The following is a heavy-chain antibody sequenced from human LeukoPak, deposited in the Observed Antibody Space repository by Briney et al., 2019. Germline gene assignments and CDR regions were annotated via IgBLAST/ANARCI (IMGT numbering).Heavy chain of an antibody. J-gene: IGHJ4*02. CDR2: ISYDGSNK. V-gene: IGHV3-30*18. Sequence: GGSLRLSCAASGFTFSSYGMHWVRQAPGKGLEWVAVISYDGSNKYYADSVKGRFTISRDNSKNTLYLQMNSLRAEDTAVYYCAKEGFDSWGQGTLVTVSS. CDR3: AKEGFDS. CDR1: GFTFSSYG.